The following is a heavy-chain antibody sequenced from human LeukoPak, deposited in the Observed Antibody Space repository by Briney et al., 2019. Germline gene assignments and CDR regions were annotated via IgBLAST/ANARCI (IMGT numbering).Heavy chain of an antibody. CDR1: GGTFSSYA. J-gene: IGHJ6*03. Sequence: GASVKVSXKASGGTFSSYAISWVRQAPGQGLEWMGRIIPIFGTANYAQKFQGRVTITTDESTSTAYMELSSLRSEDTAVYYCAVGDFWSGYYPPPGYYYYYMDVRGKGTTVTVSS. CDR2: IIPIFGTA. V-gene: IGHV1-69*05. D-gene: IGHD3-3*01. CDR3: AVGDFWSGYYPPPGYYYYYMDV.